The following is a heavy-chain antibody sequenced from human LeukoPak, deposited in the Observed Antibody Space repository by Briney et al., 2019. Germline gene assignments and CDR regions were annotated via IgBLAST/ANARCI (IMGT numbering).Heavy chain of an antibody. D-gene: IGHD5-18*01. CDR1: GFTFSGSG. Sequence: GESLRLSCAASGFTFSGSGMHWVRQAPGKGLEWVAVISYDGSNKYYADSVKGRFTISRDNSKNTLYLQMNSLRAEDTAVYYCARDAQYSYGYNYYYYYMDVWGKGTTVTVSS. J-gene: IGHJ6*03. V-gene: IGHV3-30*19. CDR3: ARDAQYSYGYNYYYYYMDV. CDR2: ISYDGSNK.